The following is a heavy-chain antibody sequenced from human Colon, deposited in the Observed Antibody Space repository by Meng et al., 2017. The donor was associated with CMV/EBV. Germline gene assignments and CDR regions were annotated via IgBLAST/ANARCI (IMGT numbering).Heavy chain of an antibody. D-gene: IGHD6-25*01. V-gene: IGHV4-59*01. Sequence: ETLSLTCTVSGGSMNFFSWSWIRQAPGKGLEWIGYIDYTGTTKYNPSLESRVTLSGDASQNQFSLKLRSVTAADTAVYYCARNIAAASNWFDSWGQGTLVTVSS. CDR3: ARNIAAASNWFDS. CDR2: IDYTGTT. CDR1: GGSMNFFS. J-gene: IGHJ5*01.